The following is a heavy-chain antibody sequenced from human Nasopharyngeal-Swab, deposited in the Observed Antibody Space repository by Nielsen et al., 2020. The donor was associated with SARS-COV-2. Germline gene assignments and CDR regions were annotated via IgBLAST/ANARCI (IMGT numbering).Heavy chain of an antibody. Sequence: LSLTCAASGFTFSSYWMSWVRQAPGKGLEWVANIKQDGSEKYYVDSVKGRFTISRDNAKNSLYLQMNSLRAEDTAVYYCASVDYSNWCFDYWGQGTLVTVSS. D-gene: IGHD4-11*01. CDR3: ASVDYSNWCFDY. CDR2: IKQDGSEK. V-gene: IGHV3-7*05. CDR1: GFTFSSYW. J-gene: IGHJ4*02.